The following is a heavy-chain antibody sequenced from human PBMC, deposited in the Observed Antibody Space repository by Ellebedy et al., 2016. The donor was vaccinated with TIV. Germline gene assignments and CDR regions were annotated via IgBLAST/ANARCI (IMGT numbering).Heavy chain of an antibody. Sequence: AASVKVSCKTSGYTFTTYAITWVRQAPGQGLEWMGRISPYDDNTNYAQEFQGRVTMTTDTSTNTAYMELSSLRSDDTAVYYCARYLTAMVTMTYWGQGTLVTVSS. V-gene: IGHV1-18*01. CDR1: GYTFTTYA. CDR2: ISPYDDNT. CDR3: ARYLTAMVTMTY. J-gene: IGHJ4*02. D-gene: IGHD5-18*01.